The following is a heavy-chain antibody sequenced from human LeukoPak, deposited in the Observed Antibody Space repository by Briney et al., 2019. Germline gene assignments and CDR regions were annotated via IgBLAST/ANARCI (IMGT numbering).Heavy chain of an antibody. J-gene: IGHJ4*02. CDR3: AREAERRIVN. D-gene: IGHD1-1*01. CDR1: GFSISSGYY. CDR2: IHVSGTT. V-gene: IGHV4-38-2*02. Sequence: SEPLSLTCVVSGFSISSGYYWGWIRQPPGKGLEWIANIHVSGTTFYNSSLNSRVAISIDTSKNQFSLKLSSVTAADTAVYCAREAERRIVNWGRGTLVTVSS.